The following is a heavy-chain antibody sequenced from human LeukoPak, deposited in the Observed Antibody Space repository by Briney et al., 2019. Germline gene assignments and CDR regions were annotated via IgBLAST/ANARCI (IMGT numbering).Heavy chain of an antibody. V-gene: IGHV4-59*01. D-gene: IGHD5-18*01. J-gene: IGHJ3*02. Sequence: TSETLSLTCTVSGGSISSYYWSWIRQPPGKGLEWIGYIYYSGSTNYNPSLKSRVTISVDTSKNQFSLKLSSVTAADTAVYYCARESAVDTAMVSFYAFDIWGQGTMVTVSS. CDR3: ARESAVDTAMVSFYAFDI. CDR1: GGSISSYY. CDR2: IYYSGST.